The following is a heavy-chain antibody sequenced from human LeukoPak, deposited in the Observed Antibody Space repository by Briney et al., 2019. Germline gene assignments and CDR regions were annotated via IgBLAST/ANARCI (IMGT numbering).Heavy chain of an antibody. CDR3: ASSFSLATGFDY. CDR2: IYHSGST. V-gene: IGHV4-30-2*01. CDR1: GGSISSGGYS. D-gene: IGHD2/OR15-2a*01. J-gene: IGHJ4*02. Sequence: SETLSLTCAVSGGSISSGGYSWSWIRQPPGKGLEWIGYIYHSGSTYCNPSLKSRVTISVDRSKNQFSLKLSSVTAADTAVYYCASSFSLATGFDYWGQGTLVTVSS.